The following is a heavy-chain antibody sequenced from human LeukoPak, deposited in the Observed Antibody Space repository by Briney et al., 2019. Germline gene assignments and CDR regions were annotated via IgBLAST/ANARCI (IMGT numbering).Heavy chain of an antibody. J-gene: IGHJ4*02. CDR1: GFTFSSYG. Sequence: GGSLRLSCAASGFTFSSYGMHWVRQAPGKGLEWVSTIRYDGSKEYYADSVRGRFTISRDNSGNTLFLQMDSLGAEDTAVYYCVRDTITYDIFTGSPDYWGQGTLVIVSS. D-gene: IGHD3-9*01. V-gene: IGHV3-30*02. CDR2: IRYDGSKE. CDR3: VRDTITYDIFTGSPDY.